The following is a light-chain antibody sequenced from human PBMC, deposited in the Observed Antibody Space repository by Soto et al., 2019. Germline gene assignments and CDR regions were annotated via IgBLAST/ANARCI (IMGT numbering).Light chain of an antibody. Sequence: QSALTQPASVSGSPGQSITISCTGTSSDVGSYKLVSWYRQHPGKAPKLMIYEGSKRPSGVSNRFSGSTSGNTASLTISGLQAEVEADYYCCSYAGSSTYVVFGGGTKLTVL. V-gene: IGLV2-23*01. J-gene: IGLJ2*01. CDR3: CSYAGSSTYVV. CDR1: SSDVGSYKL. CDR2: EGS.